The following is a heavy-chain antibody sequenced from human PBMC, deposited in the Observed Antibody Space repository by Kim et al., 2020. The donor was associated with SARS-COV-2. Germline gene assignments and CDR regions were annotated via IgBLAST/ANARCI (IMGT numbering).Heavy chain of an antibody. D-gene: IGHD2-2*01. V-gene: IGHV3-7*01. Sequence: GGSLRLSCAASGFTFSSYWMSWVRQAPGKGLEWVANIKQDGSEKYYVDSVKGRFTISRDNAKNSLYLQMNSLRAEDTAVYYCARMPSLPQTGPYYYYYGMDVWGQGTTVTVSS. CDR3: ARMPSLPQTGPYYYYYGMDV. CDR1: GFTFSSYW. CDR2: IKQDGSEK. J-gene: IGHJ6*02.